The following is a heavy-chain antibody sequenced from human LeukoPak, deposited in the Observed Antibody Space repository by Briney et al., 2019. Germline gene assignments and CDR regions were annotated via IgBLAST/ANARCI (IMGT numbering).Heavy chain of an antibody. CDR1: GGTFSSYG. Sequence: SVKVSCKASGGTFSSYGISWVRQAPGQGLEWMGGIIPIFGTANYAQKFQGRVTITADESTTTAYMELSSLRYEDTAVYYCARVWCSGGSCYSSRGAFDIWGQGTMVTVSS. CDR3: ARVWCSGGSCYSSRGAFDI. J-gene: IGHJ3*02. CDR2: IIPIFGTA. D-gene: IGHD2-15*01. V-gene: IGHV1-69*13.